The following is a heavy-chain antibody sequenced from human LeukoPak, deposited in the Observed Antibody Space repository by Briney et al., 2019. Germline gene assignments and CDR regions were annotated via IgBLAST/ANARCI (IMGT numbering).Heavy chain of an antibody. CDR2: IYYNGTT. Sequence: PSETLSLTCTGSGVSISSSNSYRGGIRQPPGKGLEWLGSIYYNGTTYYNPPLNSQVPISIDTSKNQFYLRLTSVTAADTAVYYCARQTGSGLFILPGGQGTLVTVSS. V-gene: IGHV4-39*01. CDR3: ARQTGSGLFILP. J-gene: IGHJ4*02. CDR1: GVSISSSNSY. D-gene: IGHD3/OR15-3a*01.